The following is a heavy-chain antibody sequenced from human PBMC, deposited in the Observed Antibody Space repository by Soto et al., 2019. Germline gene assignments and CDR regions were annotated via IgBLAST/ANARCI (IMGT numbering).Heavy chain of an antibody. D-gene: IGHD6-13*01. V-gene: IGHV1-18*01. CDR2: ISGYNDNT. CDR3: VRDSSSWFYYYYGMDV. Sequence: QVQLKQSGPEVRKPRASVRVSCKASGYIFTNFGISWVRQAPGQGLEWMGWISGYNDNTHYAQKLQGRVSMTTDTSTGTAYMDLRSLRSDDTAIYYCVRDSSSWFYYYYGMDVW. CDR1: GYIFTNFG. J-gene: IGHJ6*01.